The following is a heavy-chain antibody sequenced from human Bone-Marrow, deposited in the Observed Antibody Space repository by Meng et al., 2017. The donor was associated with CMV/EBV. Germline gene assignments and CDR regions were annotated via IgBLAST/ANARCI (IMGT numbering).Heavy chain of an antibody. CDR2: IYYSGST. CDR1: GGSISSYY. D-gene: IGHD6-6*01. J-gene: IGHJ3*02. V-gene: IGHV4-59*01. Sequence: ESLKISCTVSGGSISSYYWSWIRQPPGKGLEWIGYIYYSGSTNYNPSLKSRVTISVDTSKNQFSLKLSSVTAADTAVYYCARKYSSSSILDAFDIWGQGTMVTVS. CDR3: ARKYSSSSILDAFDI.